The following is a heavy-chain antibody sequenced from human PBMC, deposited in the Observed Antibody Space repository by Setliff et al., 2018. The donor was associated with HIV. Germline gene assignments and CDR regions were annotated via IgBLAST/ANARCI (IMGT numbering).Heavy chain of an antibody. CDR2: IIPIFGTV. Sequence: SVKVSCKASGGTFSSYAISWVRQAPGQGLEWMGGIIPIFGTVKYAQKFQGRVTMSEDTSTDTAYMELSSLRSEDTAVYYCATRAYDSRGYLRSRVSGAAFDIWGQGTMVTVSS. J-gene: IGHJ3*02. D-gene: IGHD3-22*01. CDR1: GGTFSSYA. CDR3: ATRAYDSRGYLRSRVSGAAFDI. V-gene: IGHV1-69*06.